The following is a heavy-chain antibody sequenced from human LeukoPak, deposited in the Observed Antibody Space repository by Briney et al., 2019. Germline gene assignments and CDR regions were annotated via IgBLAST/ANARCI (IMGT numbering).Heavy chain of an antibody. J-gene: IGHJ6*03. CDR2: IYSGGTT. Sequence: GGSLRLSCAASGFTVSSNFMSWVRQAPGKGLEWVSVIYSGGTTYYADSVKGRFTISRDNSKNTLSLQMNSLRAEDTAVYYCARDGCGNNYMDVWGKGTTVTVSS. CDR3: ARDGCGNNYMDV. D-gene: IGHD1/OR15-1a*01. V-gene: IGHV3-53*01. CDR1: GFTVSSNF.